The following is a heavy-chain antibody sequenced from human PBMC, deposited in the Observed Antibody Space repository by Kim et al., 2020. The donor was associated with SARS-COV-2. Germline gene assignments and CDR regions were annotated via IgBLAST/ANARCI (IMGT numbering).Heavy chain of an antibody. CDR3: AKVGSDYGDDYVYY. CDR2: IDRGGSST. V-gene: IGHV3-23*03. CDR1: GFTFSSYA. J-gene: IGHJ4*02. Sequence: GGSLRLSCAASGFTFSSYAMSWVRQAPGKGLEWVSVIDRGGSSTYYADSVKGRFTLSGDNSKNTLDLQMNILRAEDTAVSYCAKVGSDYGDDYVYYWGKGTLVPVSS. D-gene: IGHD4-17*01.